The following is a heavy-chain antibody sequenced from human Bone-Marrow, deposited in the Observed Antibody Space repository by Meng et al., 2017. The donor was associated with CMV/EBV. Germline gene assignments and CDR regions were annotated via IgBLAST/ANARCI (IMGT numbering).Heavy chain of an antibody. V-gene: IGHV4-61*01. CDR2: IYYSGST. CDR3: ARETPVQNFDY. J-gene: IGHJ4*02. Sequence: SETLSLTCTVSGGSVSSGSYYWSWIRQPPGKGLEWIGYIYYSGSTNYNPSLKSRVTISVDTSKNQFSLKLSSVTAADTAVYYCARETPVQNFDYWGRGTLVTVSS. D-gene: IGHD1-1*01. CDR1: GGSVSSGSYY.